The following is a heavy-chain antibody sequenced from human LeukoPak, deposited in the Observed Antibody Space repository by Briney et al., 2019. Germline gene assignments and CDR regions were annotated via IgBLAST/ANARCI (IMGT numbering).Heavy chain of an antibody. D-gene: IGHD1-26*01. J-gene: IGHJ4*02. V-gene: IGHV3-7*01. CDR1: GFRFSSYW. CDR2: IKQDGGEI. Sequence: GGSLRLSCAASGFRFSSYWMSWVRQTPEKGLEWVANIKQDGGEIYYVDSMKGRFTTSRDNAKNSLYLQMNSLRVEDTAVYYCARDRESSSRSGSYFDYWGQGTLVTVSS. CDR3: ARDRESSSRSGSYFDY.